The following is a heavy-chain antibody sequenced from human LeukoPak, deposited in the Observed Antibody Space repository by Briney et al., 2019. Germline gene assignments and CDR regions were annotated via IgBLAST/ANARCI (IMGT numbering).Heavy chain of an antibody. CDR3: ARAFRYCPTGVCYGSEDYYYYYYMDV. V-gene: IGHV1-24*01. CDR1: GYTLTELS. D-gene: IGHD2-8*01. CDR2: FDPEDGET. J-gene: IGHJ6*03. Sequence: GASVKVSCKVSGYTLTELSMHWVRQAPGKGLEWMGGFDPEDGETIYAQKFQGRVTMTRDTSISTAYMELSRLRSDDTAVYYCARAFRYCPTGVCYGSEDYYYYYYMDVWGKGTTVTVSS.